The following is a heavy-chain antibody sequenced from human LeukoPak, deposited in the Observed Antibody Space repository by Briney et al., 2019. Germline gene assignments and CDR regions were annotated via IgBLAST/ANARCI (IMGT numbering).Heavy chain of an antibody. Sequence: PGGSLRLSCAASGFTFSSYAMSWVRQAPGKGLEWVSAISGSGGSTYYADSVKGRFTIPRDNSKNTRYLQMKSLRAEDTAGYYCANTPLKPFFGDLLEATKDYLDYWGQGPLVTVSS. CDR3: ANTPLKPFFGDLLEATKDYLDY. CDR2: ISGSGGST. V-gene: IGHV3-23*01. J-gene: IGHJ4*02. CDR1: GFTFSSYA. D-gene: IGHD3-10*01.